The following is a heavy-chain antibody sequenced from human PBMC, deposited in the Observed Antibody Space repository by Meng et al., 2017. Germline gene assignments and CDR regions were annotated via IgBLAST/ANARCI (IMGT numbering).Heavy chain of an antibody. J-gene: IGHJ4*02. Sequence: YGPEVKQPAPSVKVSCNPSGYSFTAYYIPWLRQAPGQGLEWMGRIDPNSGVTEYAHKFHGRVTVTGDTSISTAYMELRRLTSDDTAVYYCARDEDISAAGKLFGDYWGQGTLVTVSS. CDR3: ARDEDISAAGKLFGDY. D-gene: IGHD6-13*01. CDR1: GYSFTAYY. CDR2: IDPNSGVT. V-gene: IGHV1-2*06.